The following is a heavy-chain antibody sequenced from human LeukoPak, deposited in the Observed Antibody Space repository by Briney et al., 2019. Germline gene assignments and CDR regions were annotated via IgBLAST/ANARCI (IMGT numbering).Heavy chain of an antibody. CDR3: ARVPYVFDL. CDR1: GFTLSNYW. Sequence: GGSLRPSCAASGFTLSNYWMHWVRQAPGKGLVWVSRINRDGSSTDYLDSVKGRFTISRDNARNTLYLQMNSLRAEDTAVYYCARVPYVFDLWGQGTMVTVSS. J-gene: IGHJ3*01. V-gene: IGHV3-74*01. CDR2: INRDGSST.